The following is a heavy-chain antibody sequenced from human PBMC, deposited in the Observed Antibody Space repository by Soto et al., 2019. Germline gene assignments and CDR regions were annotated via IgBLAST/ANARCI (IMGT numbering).Heavy chain of an antibody. CDR2: ITGIGFAT. J-gene: IGHJ5*02. CDR1: VLTCRGDA. Sequence: GSLRRSGMPSVLTCRGDAMTWVRQAPGKGLEWVSSITGIGFATYHAVSVRGRFTISRDNTKNTLYLQMNRLRAEDTDMYYCAKSSGWYVNNWLDPWGQGTLVTVSS. D-gene: IGHD6-19*01. CDR3: AKSSGWYVNNWLDP. V-gene: IGHV3-23*01.